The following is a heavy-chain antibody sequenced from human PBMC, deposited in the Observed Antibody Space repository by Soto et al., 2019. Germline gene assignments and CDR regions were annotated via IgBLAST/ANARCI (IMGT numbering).Heavy chain of an antibody. V-gene: IGHV4-4*02. CDR2: IYHSGST. CDR1: GGSVSSTNW. Sequence: QVQLQELGPGLVKPSGTLSLTCAVSGGSVSSTNWWSWVRQPPGKGLEWIGEIYHSGSTNYNPSLKSRITISVDKSKNQFSLKLSSVTAADTAVYYCARVWYSSSSFDPWGQGTLVTVSS. J-gene: IGHJ5*02. CDR3: ARVWYSSSSFDP. D-gene: IGHD6-6*01.